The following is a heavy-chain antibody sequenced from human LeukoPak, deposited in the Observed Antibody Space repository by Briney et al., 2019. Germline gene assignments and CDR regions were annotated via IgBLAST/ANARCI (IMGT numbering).Heavy chain of an antibody. CDR2: SKHSGST. CDR3: ARGLSEGKYSYSPMYNWFDP. Sequence: PSDTLSLTRAVYAGSFSGGYWSCIRQPPGKGREWIGESKHSGSTNYNPSLKSRVTISVDTSKNQFSLKRSSVTAATTAVYYGARGLSEGKYSYSPMYNWFDPWGQGTMVTVSS. J-gene: IGHJ5*02. CDR1: AGSFSGGY. D-gene: IGHD5-18*01. V-gene: IGHV4-34*01.